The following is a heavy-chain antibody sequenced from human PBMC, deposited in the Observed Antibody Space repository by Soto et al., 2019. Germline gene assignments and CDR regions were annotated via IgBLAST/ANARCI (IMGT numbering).Heavy chain of an antibody. CDR1: GFTFSSYA. Sequence: QVQLVESGGGVVQPGRSLRLSCAASGFTFSSYAMHWVRQAPGKGLEWVAVISYDGSNKYYADSVKGRFTISRDNSKNTLYMQMNSLRAEDTALYYCARDQNGAATDPGSFDYWGQGTLVTVSS. D-gene: IGHD1-26*01. V-gene: IGHV3-30-3*01. CDR3: ARDQNGAATDPGSFDY. J-gene: IGHJ4*02. CDR2: ISYDGSNK.